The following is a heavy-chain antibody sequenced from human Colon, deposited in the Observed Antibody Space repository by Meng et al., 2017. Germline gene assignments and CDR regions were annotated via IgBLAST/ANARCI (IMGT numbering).Heavy chain of an antibody. D-gene: IGHD4/OR15-4a*01. J-gene: IGHJ5*02. CDR3: ARVTMDSFFLDP. V-gene: IGHV4-59*12. CDR2: VFYTGST. CDR1: GDSISGYF. Sequence: QVQLQESGPGLVKPSETLSLTCAVSGDSISGYFWSWIRQPPGKGLEWIGYVFYTGSTKYNPSLKSRITISVDRSKNQFSLNLNSVAAADTAIYYCARVTMDSFFLDPWGQGSLVTVSS.